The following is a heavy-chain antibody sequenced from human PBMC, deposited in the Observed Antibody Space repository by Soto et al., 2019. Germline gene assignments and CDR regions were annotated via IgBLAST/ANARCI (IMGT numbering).Heavy chain of an antibody. CDR1: GVSITSYF. CDR2: ISFSGAT. CDR3: ASASIVGATRFDT. Sequence: PSETLSLTCTVSGVSITSYFWSWIRQTPGKGLDWIGSISFSGATYSNPSRKGRAALSVDTSENHLSLTLNSVTSADPAVYFCASASIVGATRFDTWGHGTRGTASS. V-gene: IGHV4-59*01. D-gene: IGHD1-26*01. J-gene: IGHJ5*01.